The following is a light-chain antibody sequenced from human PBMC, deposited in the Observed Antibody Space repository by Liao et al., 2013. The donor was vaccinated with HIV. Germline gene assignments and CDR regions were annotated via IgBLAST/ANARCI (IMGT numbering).Light chain of an antibody. Sequence: SSELTQPPSVSVSPGQTASITCSGDKLGDKFACWYQQKPGQSPVRVIYQDSKRPSGIPERFSGSNSGNTATLTISGTQPLDEADYYCQAWDGSSYVFGTGTKVTVL. V-gene: IGLV3-1*01. CDR3: QAWDGSSYV. CDR2: QDS. J-gene: IGLJ1*01. CDR1: KLGDKF.